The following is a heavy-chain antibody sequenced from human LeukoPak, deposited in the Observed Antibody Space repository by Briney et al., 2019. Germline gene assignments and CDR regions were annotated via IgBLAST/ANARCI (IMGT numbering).Heavy chain of an antibody. CDR3: ARTGYGSGSDDFDF. Sequence: ASVKVSCKTSGCTFTRYGVSWVRLAPGQGLEWMGWISPHNGNRDYAQKFKDRVTMTTDTSTNTVYLELRSLRPDDTAMYYCARTGYGSGSDDFDFWGQGTLVTVSS. J-gene: IGHJ4*02. D-gene: IGHD3-10*01. CDR1: GCTFTRYG. CDR2: ISPHNGNR. V-gene: IGHV1-18*01.